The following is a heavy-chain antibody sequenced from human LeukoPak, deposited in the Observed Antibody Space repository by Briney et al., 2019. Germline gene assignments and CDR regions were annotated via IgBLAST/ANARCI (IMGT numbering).Heavy chain of an antibody. D-gene: IGHD5-12*01. Sequence: EASVKVSCKTSGYIFTTYDINWVRQASGQGLEWMGWMNPNSGNTGYAQKFQGRVTMTRSTLITTAYMELSSLRSEDTAVYYCASLRFRYSGYDSNHPQSDAFDIWGQGTMVTVSS. CDR1: GYIFTTYD. CDR2: MNPNSGNT. V-gene: IGHV1-8*01. J-gene: IGHJ3*02. CDR3: ASLRFRYSGYDSNHPQSDAFDI.